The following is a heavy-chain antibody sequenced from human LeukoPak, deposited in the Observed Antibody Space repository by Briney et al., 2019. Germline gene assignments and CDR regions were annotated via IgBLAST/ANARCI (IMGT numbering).Heavy chain of an antibody. CDR2: INHSGST. V-gene: IGHV4-34*01. CDR1: GGSFSGYY. J-gene: IGHJ4*01. Sequence: KTSETLSLTCAVYGGSFSGYYWSWIRQPPGKGLEWIGEINHSGSTNYNPSLKGRVTISVDTSKNQFSLKLSSVTAADTAVYYCARSQGGSYYYWGQGTLVTVSS. CDR3: ARSQGGSYYY. D-gene: IGHD1-26*01.